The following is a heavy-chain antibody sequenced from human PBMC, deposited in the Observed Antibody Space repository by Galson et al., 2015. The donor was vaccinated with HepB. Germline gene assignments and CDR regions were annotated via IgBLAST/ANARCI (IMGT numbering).Heavy chain of an antibody. V-gene: IGHV3-33*01. J-gene: IGHJ4*02. D-gene: IGHD2-21*02. CDR1: GFTFSNYG. Sequence: SLRLSCAASGFTFSNYGMHFFRQAPGKGLEWVAVIWYDGSNEYYADSVKGRFTISRDNSNDTLSLQMNSLRAEDTAVYYCARAGWKTVVTADYWGQGTRVTVSS. CDR2: IWYDGSNE. CDR3: ARAGWKTVVTADY.